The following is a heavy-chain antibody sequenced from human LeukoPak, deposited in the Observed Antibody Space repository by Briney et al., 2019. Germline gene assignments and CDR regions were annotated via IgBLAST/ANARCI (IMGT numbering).Heavy chain of an antibody. J-gene: IGHJ5*02. D-gene: IGHD3-10*01. V-gene: IGHV3-48*03. CDR2: ISSSGSTI. CDR3: ARLGSGSYYNWFDP. CDR1: GFIFSGYE. Sequence: GGSLRLSCAAPGFIFSGYEMNWVRQAPGKGLEWVSYISSSGSTIYFADSVKGRFTMSRDNAKNSLYLQMNSLRAEDTAVYYCARLGSGSYYNWFDPWGQGTLVTVSS.